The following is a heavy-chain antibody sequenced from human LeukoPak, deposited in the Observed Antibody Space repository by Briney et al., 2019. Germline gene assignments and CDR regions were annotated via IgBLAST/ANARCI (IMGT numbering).Heavy chain of an antibody. CDR3: ARRRYSGSYSSA. J-gene: IGHJ5*02. V-gene: IGHV4-34*01. D-gene: IGHD1-26*01. CDR1: GGPFSGYY. CDR2: INHSGST. Sequence: SETLSLTCAVYGGPFSGYYWSWIRQPPGKGLEWIGEINHSGSTNYNPSLKSRVTISVDTSKNQFPLKLSSVTAADTAVYYCARRRYSGSYSSAWGQGTLVTVSS.